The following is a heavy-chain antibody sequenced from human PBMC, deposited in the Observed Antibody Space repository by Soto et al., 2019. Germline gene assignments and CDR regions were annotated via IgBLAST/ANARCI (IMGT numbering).Heavy chain of an antibody. CDR1: GFTFSSYS. V-gene: IGHV3-21*04. Sequence: LRLSCAASGFTFSSYSMNWVRQAPGKGLEWVSSISSSSSYIYYADSVKGRFTISRDNAKNSLYLQMTSLRVDDTALYYCATAFCTDGSSCGFDYWGQGTLVTVSS. CDR3: ATAFCTDGSSCGFDY. J-gene: IGHJ4*02. CDR2: ISSSSSYI. D-gene: IGHD2-8*01.